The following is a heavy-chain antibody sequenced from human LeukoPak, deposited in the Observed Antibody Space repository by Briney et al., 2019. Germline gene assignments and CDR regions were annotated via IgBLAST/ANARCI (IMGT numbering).Heavy chain of an antibody. Sequence: SETLSLTCAVYGGCFSNYYWSWIRQPPGKGLEWIGEINYSGTTNYNPSLKSRVTISVDTSKNQFSLNLSSVTAADTAVYYCNGYCSGGSCYGGMDVWGQGTTVSVSS. CDR3: NGYCSGGSCYGGMDV. CDR1: GGCFSNYY. D-gene: IGHD2-15*01. J-gene: IGHJ6*02. V-gene: IGHV4-34*01. CDR2: INYSGTT.